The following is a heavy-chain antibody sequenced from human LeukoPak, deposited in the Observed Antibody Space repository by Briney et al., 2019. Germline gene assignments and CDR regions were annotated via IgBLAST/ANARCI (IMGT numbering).Heavy chain of an antibody. J-gene: IGHJ5*02. CDR2: ISGDGGST. V-gene: IGHV3-43*02. Sequence: GGSLRLSCAASGFTFDDYAMHWVRQAPGKGLEWVSLISGDGGSTYYADSVKGRFTISRDNSKNSLYLQMNSVRTEDTALYYCAKEAGITMVRGVIIRFATNWFDPWGQGTLVTVSS. CDR1: GFTFDDYA. CDR3: AKEAGITMVRGVIIRFATNWFDP. D-gene: IGHD3-10*01.